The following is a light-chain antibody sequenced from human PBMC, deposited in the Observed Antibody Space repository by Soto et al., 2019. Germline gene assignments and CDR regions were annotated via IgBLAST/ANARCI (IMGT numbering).Light chain of an antibody. CDR3: SSHTISSALQV. CDR2: GVS. Sequence: QSALTQPASVSGSPGQSITISCTGTISDFVVYNYVSWYQQHPGKAPKLIIYGVSKRPSGVPNRFSGSKSGNTASLTISGLQADDEADYYCSSHTISSALQVFGTGTKVTVL. J-gene: IGLJ1*01. V-gene: IGLV2-14*01. CDR1: ISDFVVYNY.